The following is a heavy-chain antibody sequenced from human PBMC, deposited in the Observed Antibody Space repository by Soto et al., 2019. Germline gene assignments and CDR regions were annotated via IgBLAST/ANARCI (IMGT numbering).Heavy chain of an antibody. V-gene: IGHV1-8*01. CDR3: ARSHLIGGQSVGY. CDR2: MNPNSGDT. J-gene: IGHJ4*02. CDR1: GYTFTSYD. Sequence: QVQLVQSGAEVKKPGASVKVSCKASGYTFTSYDINWVRQATGQGLEWMGWMNPNSGDTDYAQKFQGRVTMTRDTSISTAYMELSSLRSDDTAVYYCARSHLIGGQSVGYWGQGTLVTVSS. D-gene: IGHD7-27*01.